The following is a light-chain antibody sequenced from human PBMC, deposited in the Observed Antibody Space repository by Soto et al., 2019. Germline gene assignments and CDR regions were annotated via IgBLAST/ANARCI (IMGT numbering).Light chain of an antibody. Sequence: EIVLTQSPGTLSSSPVERATLSCRASQSVGSSYLAWYQQKPGQAPRLLMYGASSRATGIPDRFNGSGSGTDFTLTISRLEPEDSAVYYCQQYSSAPRTFGQGTKVDIK. CDR3: QQYSSAPRT. J-gene: IGKJ1*01. V-gene: IGKV3-20*01. CDR1: QSVGSSY. CDR2: GAS.